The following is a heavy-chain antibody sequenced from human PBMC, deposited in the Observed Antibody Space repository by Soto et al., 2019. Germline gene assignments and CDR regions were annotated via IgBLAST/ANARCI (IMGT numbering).Heavy chain of an antibody. CDR3: ARVTRRGNWLDP. J-gene: IGHJ5*02. D-gene: IGHD3-3*01. V-gene: IGHV4-59*01. CDR1: GGSISSYY. Sequence: SETLSLTCTVSGGSISSYYWSWIRQSPGKGLEWIGYIYYSGSTNYNPSLKSRVTISVDTSKNQFSLKLSSVTAADTAVYYCARVTRRGNWLDPWGQGTLVTVYS. CDR2: IYYSGST.